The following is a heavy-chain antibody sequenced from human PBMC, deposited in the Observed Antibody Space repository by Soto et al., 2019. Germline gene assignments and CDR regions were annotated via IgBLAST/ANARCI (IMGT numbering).Heavy chain of an antibody. D-gene: IGHD6-19*01. J-gene: IGHJ3*02. CDR1: GYTLTELS. V-gene: IGHV1-24*01. CDR3: ATDLRTTPREEQWLPHDI. Sequence: ASVKVSCKVSGYTLTELSMHWVRQAPGKGLEWMGGFDPEDGETIYAQKFQGRVTMTEDTSTDTAYMELSSLRSEDTAVYYCATDLRTTPREEQWLPHDIWGQGTMVTVAS. CDR2: FDPEDGET.